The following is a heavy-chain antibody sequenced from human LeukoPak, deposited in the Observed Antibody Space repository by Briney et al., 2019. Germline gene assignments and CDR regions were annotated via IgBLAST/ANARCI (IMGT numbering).Heavy chain of an antibody. V-gene: IGHV1-24*01. CDR2: FDPEDGET. J-gene: IGHJ1*01. CDR3: ATSVPSPTAGTRYFQH. CDR1: GYTLTELS. D-gene: IGHD6-13*01. Sequence: ASVKVSCKVSGYTLTELSMHWVRQAPGKGLEWMGGFDPEDGETIYAQKFQGRVTMTEDTSTDTAYMELSSLRSEDTAVYYCATSVPSPTAGTRYFQHWGQGTLVTVSS.